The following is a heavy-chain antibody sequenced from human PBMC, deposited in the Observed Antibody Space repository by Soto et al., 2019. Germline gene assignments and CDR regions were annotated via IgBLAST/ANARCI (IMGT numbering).Heavy chain of an antibody. D-gene: IGHD6-6*01. V-gene: IGHV6-1*01. CDR2: TYYRSKWNY. CDR3: VRQSLATLHIYGMEV. Sequence: SQTLSLTCAISGYSVSANSAAWNWIIQSPSRGLEWLGRTYYRSKWNYDYAESVKSRMTITPDTSNNQFSMQLNSVTPEDTAVYYCVRQSLATLHIYGMEVWGQGTTVTVSS. J-gene: IGHJ6*02. CDR1: GYSVSANSAA.